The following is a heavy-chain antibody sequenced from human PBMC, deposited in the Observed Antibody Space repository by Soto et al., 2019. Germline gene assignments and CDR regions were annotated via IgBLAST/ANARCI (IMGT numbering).Heavy chain of an antibody. D-gene: IGHD6-6*01. CDR3: ARERPDGARLDP. J-gene: IGHJ5*02. CDR1: GGSISSGDYY. V-gene: IGHV4-30-4*01. CDR2: IYYSGST. Sequence: SETLSLTCTVSGGSISSGDYYWSWIRQPPGKGLEWIGYIYYSGSTYYSPSLKSRVTISVDTSKNQFSLKLSSVTAADTAVYYCARERPDGARLDPWGQETLVFVFS.